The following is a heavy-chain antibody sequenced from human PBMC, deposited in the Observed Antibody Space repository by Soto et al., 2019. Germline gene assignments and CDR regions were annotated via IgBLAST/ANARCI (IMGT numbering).Heavy chain of an antibody. J-gene: IGHJ6*02. D-gene: IGHD3-10*01. V-gene: IGHV1-69*13. Sequence: GASVKVSCKASGGTFSSYAISWVRQAPGQGLEWMGGIIPIFGTANYAQKFQGRVTITADESTSTAYMELSSLRSEDTAVYYYARDVRDLWFGADVWGQGTTVTVSS. CDR3: ARDVRDLWFGADV. CDR1: GGTFSSYA. CDR2: IIPIFGTA.